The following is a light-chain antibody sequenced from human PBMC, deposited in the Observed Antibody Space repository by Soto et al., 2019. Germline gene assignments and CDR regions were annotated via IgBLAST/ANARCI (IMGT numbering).Light chain of an antibody. CDR1: STDVGAYNY. J-gene: IGLJ1*01. Sequence: QSALTQPASVSGSPGQSITISCTGSSTDVGAYNYVSWYQQYPGQAPNLLIYEVSRRPSGFSHRFSGSKSVNTASLTISGLQAEDEADYYCSSYTTMNTDVFGSGTKVNVL. V-gene: IGLV2-14*01. CDR2: EVS. CDR3: SSYTTMNTDV.